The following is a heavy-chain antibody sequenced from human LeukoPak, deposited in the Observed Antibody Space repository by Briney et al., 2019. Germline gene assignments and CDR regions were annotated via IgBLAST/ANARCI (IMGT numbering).Heavy chain of an antibody. V-gene: IGHV4-39*01. J-gene: IGHJ5*02. CDR1: GGSISSSSYY. D-gene: IGHD6-6*01. CDR3: ASTELDYNWFDP. CDR2: IYYSGSA. Sequence: PSETPSLTCTVSGGSISSSSYYWGWIRQPPGKGLEWIGSIYYSGSANYNPSLKSRVTISVDTSKNQFSLKLSSVTAADTAVYYCASTELDYNWFDPWGQGTLVTVSS.